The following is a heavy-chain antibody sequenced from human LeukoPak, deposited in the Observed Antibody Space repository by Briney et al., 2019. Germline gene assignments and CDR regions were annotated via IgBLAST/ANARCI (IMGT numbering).Heavy chain of an antibody. CDR3: ARGGDYGGNRGYYYYGMDI. V-gene: IGHV4-59*01. D-gene: IGHD4-23*01. CDR1: GGSISSYY. CDR2: IYYSGST. Sequence: SETLSLTCTVSGGSISSYYWSWIRQPPGKGLEWIGYIYYSGSTNYNPSLKSRVTISVDTSKNQFSLKLSSVTAADTAVYYCARGGDYGGNRGYYYYGMDIWGQGTTVTLSS. J-gene: IGHJ6*02.